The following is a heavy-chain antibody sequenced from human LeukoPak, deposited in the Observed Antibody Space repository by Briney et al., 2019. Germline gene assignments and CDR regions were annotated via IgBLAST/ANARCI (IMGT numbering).Heavy chain of an antibody. CDR2: ISYDGSNK. CDR1: GFTFSSYA. CDR3: ARAGPYYDFWSGYPQYHYFDY. V-gene: IGHV3-30-3*01. D-gene: IGHD3-3*01. J-gene: IGHJ4*02. Sequence: GRSLRLSCAASGFTFSSYAMHWVRQAPGKGLEWVAVISYDGSNKYYADSVKGRFTISRDNSKNTLYLQMNSLRAEDTAVYYCARAGPYYDFWSGYPQYHYFDYWAREPWSPSPQ.